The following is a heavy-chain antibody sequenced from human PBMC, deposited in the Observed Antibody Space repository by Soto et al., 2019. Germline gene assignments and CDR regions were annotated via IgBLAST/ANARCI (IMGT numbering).Heavy chain of an antibody. CDR1: GGTYSRYA. V-gene: IGHV1-69*13. Sequence: SVTVSCKASGGTYSRYAIIWVRQAPGQGLEWMGGIIPIFGTANYAQKFQGRVTITADESTSTAYMELSSLRSEDTAVYYCARAALSSPMTTEYYFDYWGQGTLVTVSS. CDR3: ARAALSSPMTTEYYFDY. D-gene: IGHD4-17*01. J-gene: IGHJ4*02. CDR2: IIPIFGTA.